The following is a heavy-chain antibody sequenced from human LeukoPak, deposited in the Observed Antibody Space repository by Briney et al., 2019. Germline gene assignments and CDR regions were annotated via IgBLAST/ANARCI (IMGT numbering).Heavy chain of an antibody. V-gene: IGHV3-33*01. D-gene: IGHD3-10*02. CDR3: ARDIFGELFPHDAFDI. J-gene: IGHJ3*02. CDR2: IWYDGSNK. CDR1: GFTFSSYG. Sequence: GGSLRLSCAASGFTFSSYGMHWVRQAPGKGLEWVAGIWYDGSNKYYADSVKGRFTISRDNSKNTLYLQMNSLRAEDTAVYYCARDIFGELFPHDAFDIWGQGTMVTVSS.